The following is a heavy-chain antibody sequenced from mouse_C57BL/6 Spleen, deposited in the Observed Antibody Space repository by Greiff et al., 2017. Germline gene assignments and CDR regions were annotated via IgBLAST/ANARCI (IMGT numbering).Heavy chain of an antibody. J-gene: IGHJ4*01. D-gene: IGHD2-2*01. CDR3: ARATMVTTGGPYAMDY. CDR1: GYSFTSYY. CDR2: IYPGSGNT. Sequence: QVQLQQSGPELVKPGASVKISCKASGYSFTSYYIHWVKQRPGQGLEWIGWIYPGSGNTKYNEKFKGKATLTADTSSSTAYMQLSSLTSEDSAVYYCARATMVTTGGPYAMDYWGQGTSVTVSS. V-gene: IGHV1-66*01.